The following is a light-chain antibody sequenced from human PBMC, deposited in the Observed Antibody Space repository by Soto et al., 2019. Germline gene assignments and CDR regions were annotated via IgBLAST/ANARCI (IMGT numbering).Light chain of an antibody. CDR3: SSYTSSSLYV. CDR1: SSDVGGYNY. V-gene: IGLV2-14*01. Sequence: QSALAQPASVSGSPVQSIAISCTGTSSDVGGYNYVSWYQQHPGKAPKVMIYDVSTRPSGVSDRFSGSKSGNTASLTISGLQAEDEADYYCSSYTSSSLYVFGTGTKVTVL. CDR2: DVS. J-gene: IGLJ1*01.